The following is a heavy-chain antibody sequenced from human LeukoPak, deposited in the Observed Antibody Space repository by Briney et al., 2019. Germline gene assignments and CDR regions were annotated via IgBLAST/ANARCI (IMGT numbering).Heavy chain of an antibody. CDR3: VKDVCSSIDECNSVARTFEYYFDY. J-gene: IGHJ4*02. CDR2: ISWHSENI. V-gene: IGHV3-9*01. D-gene: IGHD6-19*01. CDR1: GFIFDDYA. Sequence: GGSLRLSCAASGFIFDDYAMHWVRQAPGKGLEWVSGISWHSENIGYADSVKGRFAISRDNAKNSLHLQMNSLRAEDTALYYCVKDVCSSIDECNSVARTFEYYFDYWGQGALVTVSS.